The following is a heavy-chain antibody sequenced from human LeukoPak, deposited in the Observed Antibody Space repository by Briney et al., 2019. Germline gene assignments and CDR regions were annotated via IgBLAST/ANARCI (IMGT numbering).Heavy chain of an antibody. J-gene: IGHJ4*02. D-gene: IGHD1-26*01. Sequence: ASVKVSCKASAYTFSGYYMHWVRQAPGQGLESMGWINSNSGARNYAPKFQGRVTFSRDNSISTAYMELSSLRSDDTAIYYCARGRGGATTGSDHWGQGTLVTVSS. CDR3: ARGRGGATTGSDH. V-gene: IGHV1-2*02. CDR1: AYTFSGYY. CDR2: INSNSGAR.